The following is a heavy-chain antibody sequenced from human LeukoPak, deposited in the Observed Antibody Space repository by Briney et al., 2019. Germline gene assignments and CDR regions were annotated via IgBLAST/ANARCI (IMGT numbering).Heavy chain of an antibody. V-gene: IGHV5-51*01. CDR1: GYSFTNYW. D-gene: IGHD2-15*01. Sequence: GESLKISCKGSGYSFTNYWIGWVRQMPGKGLEWMGIIYPGNSDSRYSPSFRGQIYSPSFQGQVTISADKSISTAYLQWSSLQASDTAMYYCARGYWYFDLWGRGTLVTVSS. J-gene: IGHJ2*01. CDR3: ARGYWYFDL. CDR2: IYPGNSDS.